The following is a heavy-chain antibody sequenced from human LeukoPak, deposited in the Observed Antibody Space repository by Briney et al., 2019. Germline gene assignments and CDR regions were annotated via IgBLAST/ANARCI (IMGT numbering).Heavy chain of an antibody. Sequence: SETLSLTCTVSGGSISSYYWSWIRQPPGKGLEWIGYIYYSGSTNYNPSLKCRVTISVDTSKNQFSLKLSSVTAADTVVYYCARSAGLGLDYWGQGTLVTVSS. CDR2: IYYSGST. D-gene: IGHD3-16*01. J-gene: IGHJ4*02. V-gene: IGHV4-59*08. CDR3: ARSAGLGLDY. CDR1: GGSISSYY.